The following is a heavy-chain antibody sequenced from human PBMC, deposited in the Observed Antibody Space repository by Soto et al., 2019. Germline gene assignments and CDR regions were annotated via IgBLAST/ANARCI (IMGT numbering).Heavy chain of an antibody. D-gene: IGHD3-9*01. CDR1: GYTFTSYG. V-gene: IGHV1-18*01. CDR2: ISAYNGNT. J-gene: IGHJ5*02. CDR3: ARDFLPVLTPPATVRWFDP. Sequence: ASVKVSCKASGYTFTSYGISWVRPAPGQGLEWMGWISAYNGNTNYAQKLQGRVTMTTDTSTSTAYMELRSLRSDDTAVYYCARDFLPVLTPPATVRWFDPWGQGTLVPVSS.